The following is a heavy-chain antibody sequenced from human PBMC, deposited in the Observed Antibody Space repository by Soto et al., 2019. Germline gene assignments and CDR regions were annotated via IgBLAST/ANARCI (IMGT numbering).Heavy chain of an antibody. CDR1: GGTFSSYA. D-gene: IGHD4-4*01. CDR3: TSRSTTVGNWFDP. J-gene: IGHJ5*02. CDR2: INPICGGA. Sequence: GASVKVSCKASGGTFSSYAISWVRQAPGQGLEWMGWINPICGGANYAQKFQGWVTMTRDTSISTAYMELSRLRSDDTAVYYCTSRSTTVGNWFDPWGQGTLVTVSS. V-gene: IGHV1-2*04.